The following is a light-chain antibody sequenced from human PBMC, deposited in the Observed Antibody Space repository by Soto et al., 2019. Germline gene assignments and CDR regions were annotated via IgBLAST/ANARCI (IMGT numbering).Light chain of an antibody. V-gene: IGLV1-51*01. J-gene: IGLJ2*01. CDR2: DNN. CDR1: SSNIGNNY. Sequence: QSVLTQPPSVSAAPGQKVTISCSGSSSNIGNNYVSWYQQLPGTAPKLLIYDNNKRPSGIPDRFSGSKSGTSATLGITGLQTGDEADYYCGTCESSLSAVVFGGGTKLTVL. CDR3: GTCESSLSAVV.